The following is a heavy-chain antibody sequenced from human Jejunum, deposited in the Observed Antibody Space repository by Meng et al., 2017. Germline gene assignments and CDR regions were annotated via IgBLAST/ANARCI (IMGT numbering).Heavy chain of an antibody. V-gene: IGHV3-7*01. D-gene: IGHD1-26*01. CDR1: GFTFSGYW. CDR2: IKQDGSEK. CDR3: ARDFGGSLEY. Sequence: GGSLRLSCAASGFTFSGYWMAWFRQAPGKGLEWVANIKQDGSEKNYVDSVKGRFTISRDNAKNSLYLQMNSLRAEDTAVYYCARDFGGSLEYWGQGTLVTVSS. J-gene: IGHJ4*02.